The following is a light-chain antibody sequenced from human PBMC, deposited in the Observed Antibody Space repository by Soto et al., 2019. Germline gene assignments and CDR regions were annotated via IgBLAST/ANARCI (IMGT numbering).Light chain of an antibody. CDR2: KAS. V-gene: IGKV1-5*03. Sequence: DIQMTQSPSTLSGSVGDRVTITCRASQTISSWLAWYQQKPGKAPTLLIYKASTLKSGVPSRFRGSGSGPEFTLTIISLQPDDFATYYCQHYNSYSESFGQGTKVDLK. J-gene: IGKJ1*01. CDR3: QHYNSYSES. CDR1: QTISSW.